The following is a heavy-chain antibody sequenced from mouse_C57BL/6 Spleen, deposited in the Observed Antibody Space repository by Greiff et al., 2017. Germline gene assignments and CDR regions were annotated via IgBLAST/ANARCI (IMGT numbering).Heavy chain of an antibody. Sequence: QVQLQQPGAELVKPGASVKLSCKASGYTFTSYWMQWVKQRPGQGLEWIGEIDPSDSYTNSNQKFKGKATLTVDTSSSTAYMQLSSLTSEDSAVYYCARNHGSSPYYYAMDYWGQGTSVTVSS. J-gene: IGHJ4*01. CDR3: ARNHGSSPYYYAMDY. CDR1: GYTFTSYW. V-gene: IGHV1-50*01. D-gene: IGHD1-1*01. CDR2: IDPSDSYT.